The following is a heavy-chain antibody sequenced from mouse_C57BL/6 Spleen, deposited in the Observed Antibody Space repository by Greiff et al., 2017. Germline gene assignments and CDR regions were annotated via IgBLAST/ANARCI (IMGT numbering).Heavy chain of an antibody. Sequence: LVESGAELVRPGASVKLSCTASGFNIKDDYMHWVKQRPEQGLEWIGWIDPENGDTEYASKFQGKATITADTSSNTAYLQLSSLTSEDTAVYYCTTPTTVVATPFDYWGQGTTLTVSS. CDR3: TTPTTVVATPFDY. D-gene: IGHD1-1*01. CDR2: IDPENGDT. CDR1: GFNIKDDY. V-gene: IGHV14-4*01. J-gene: IGHJ2*01.